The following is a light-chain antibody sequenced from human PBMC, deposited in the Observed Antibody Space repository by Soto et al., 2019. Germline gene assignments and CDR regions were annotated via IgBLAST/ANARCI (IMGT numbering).Light chain of an antibody. V-gene: IGKV3-11*01. Sequence: EIVLTQSPATLSLSPGERATLSCRASKSVSSYLAWYQQKPGQAPRLLIYDASNSATGIPARFSGSGSGTDFTLTISSLEPEDCAVYYCQQRSNWPPFTFGPGTKVDIK. CDR1: KSVSSY. CDR2: DAS. CDR3: QQRSNWPPFT. J-gene: IGKJ3*01.